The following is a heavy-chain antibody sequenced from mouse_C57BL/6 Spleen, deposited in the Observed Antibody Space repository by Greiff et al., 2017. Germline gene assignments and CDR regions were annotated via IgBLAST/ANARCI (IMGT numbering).Heavy chain of an antibody. J-gene: IGHJ2*01. D-gene: IGHD2-3*01. Sequence: VQLQQSGAELVKPGASVKLSCTASGFTIKDYYMHWVKQRTEQGLEWIGMIDPEDGDTNYAPKFQGKATLTADTSSNTAYMQLSSLTAEDTAVYCCARGDGYYDYWGQGTTLTVSS. V-gene: IGHV14-2*01. CDR3: ARGDGYYDY. CDR1: GFTIKDYY. CDR2: IDPEDGDT.